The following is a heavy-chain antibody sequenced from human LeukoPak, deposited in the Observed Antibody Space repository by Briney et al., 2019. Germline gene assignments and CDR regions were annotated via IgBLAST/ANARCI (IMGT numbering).Heavy chain of an antibody. Sequence: PGGSLRLSCAASGFTFSSYGMHWVRQAPGKGLEWVAVISYDGSNKYYADSVKGRFTISRDNSKNTLYLQMNSLRAEDTAVYYCLSGYRYWGQGTLVTVSS. D-gene: IGHD3-22*01. J-gene: IGHJ4*02. CDR1: GFTFSSYG. V-gene: IGHV3-30*03. CDR3: LSGYRY. CDR2: ISYDGSNK.